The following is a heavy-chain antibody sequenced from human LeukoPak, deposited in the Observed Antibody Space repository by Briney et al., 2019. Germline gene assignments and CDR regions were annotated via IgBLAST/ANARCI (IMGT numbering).Heavy chain of an antibody. V-gene: IGHV1-8*03. J-gene: IGHJ4*02. CDR2: MNPNSGNT. CDR1: GYTFTSYD. CDR3: ARAYYDSSGDLDY. Sequence: GASVKVSCKASGYTFTSYDINWVRQATGQGLEWMGWMNPNSGNTGYAQKFQGRVTITRNTSISTAYMELSSLRSDDTAVYYCARAYYDSSGDLDYWGQGTLVTVSS. D-gene: IGHD3-22*01.